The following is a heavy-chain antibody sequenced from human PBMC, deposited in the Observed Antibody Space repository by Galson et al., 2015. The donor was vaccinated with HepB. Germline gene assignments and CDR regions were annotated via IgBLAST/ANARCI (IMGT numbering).Heavy chain of an antibody. CDR1: GFTFSTYA. Sequence: SLRLSCAASGFTFSTYAMSWVRQPPGMGLEWVSAISGSGRTTYYADSVKGRFTISRDGSKNTLYLQMNSLKVEDTAIYYCAKQSSNWYYFDYWGQGTLVTVSS. D-gene: IGHD6-13*01. CDR3: AKQSSNWYYFDY. V-gene: IGHV3-23*01. J-gene: IGHJ4*02. CDR2: ISGSGRTT.